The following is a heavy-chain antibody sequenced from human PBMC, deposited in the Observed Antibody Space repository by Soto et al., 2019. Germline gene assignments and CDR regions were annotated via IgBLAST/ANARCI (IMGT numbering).Heavy chain of an antibody. CDR3: ARQEYQLLPYYFDY. D-gene: IGHD2-2*01. CDR1: GGSISSSSYY. CDR2: IYYSGST. Sequence: SETLSLTCTVSGGSISSSSYYWGWIRQPPGKGLEWIGSIYYSGSTYYNPSLKSRVTISVDTSKNQFSLKLSSVTAADTAVYYCARQEYQLLPYYFDYWGQGTLVTVSS. J-gene: IGHJ4*02. V-gene: IGHV4-39*01.